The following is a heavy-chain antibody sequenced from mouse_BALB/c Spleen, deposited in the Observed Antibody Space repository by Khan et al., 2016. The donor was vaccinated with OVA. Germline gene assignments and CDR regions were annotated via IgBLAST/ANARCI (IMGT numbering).Heavy chain of an antibody. Sequence: QVQLKESGPELVKPGASVKMSCKASGYTFTDYVINWVKQRTGQGLEWIGDIFPGGGSSYYNEKFKGKAKLTADKSSNTAYMQLSSLTFEDSAVYFCARGGYSVFAYWGQGTLVTVSA. CDR3: ARGGYSVFAY. CDR1: GYTFTDYV. V-gene: IGHV1-77*01. D-gene: IGHD1-1*01. J-gene: IGHJ3*01. CDR2: IFPGGGSS.